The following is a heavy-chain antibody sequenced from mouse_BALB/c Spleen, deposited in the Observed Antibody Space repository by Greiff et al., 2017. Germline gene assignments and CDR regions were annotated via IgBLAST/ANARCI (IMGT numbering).Heavy chain of an antibody. V-gene: IGHV3-2*02. J-gene: IGHJ2*01. CDR2: ISYSGST. CDR1: GYSITSDYA. Sequence: EVKLQESGPGLVKPSQSLSLTCTVTGYSITSDYAWNWIRQFPGNKLEWMGYISYSGSTSYNPSLKSRISITRDTSKNQFFLQLNSVTTEDTATYYCAKAGIHYYGYFDYWGQGTTLTVSS. D-gene: IGHD1-2*01. CDR3: AKAGIHYYGYFDY.